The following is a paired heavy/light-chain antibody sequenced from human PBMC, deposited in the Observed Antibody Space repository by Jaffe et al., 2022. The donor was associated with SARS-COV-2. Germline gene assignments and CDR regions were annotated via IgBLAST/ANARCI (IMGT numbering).Heavy chain of an antibody. Sequence: QVQLLQSETEVKRPGASVRVSCKASGYTFTNYYIHWVRQAPGQGLEWMGIINPSADSTRYAQMFQGRVTMTRDTSTSTVYMQLSSLRFEDTATYYCAREGEQWDGYSGYDAFDIWGQGTMVTVSS. CDR3: AREGEQWDGYSGYDAFDI. D-gene: IGHD5-18*01. V-gene: IGHV1-46*01. J-gene: IGHJ3*02. CDR1: GYTFTNYY. CDR2: INPSADST.
Light chain of an antibody. J-gene: IGKJ2*01. CDR3: QQSYSFPRT. CDR2: AAS. Sequence: DIQMTQSPSSLSASVGDRVTITCRTSQTLGTYLNWYQQKPGKAPNLLIFAASTLQSGVSPRFSGSGSGTDFTLTISSLQPEDFATYYCQQSYSFPRTFGQGTKLEIK. CDR1: QTLGTY. V-gene: IGKV1-39*01.